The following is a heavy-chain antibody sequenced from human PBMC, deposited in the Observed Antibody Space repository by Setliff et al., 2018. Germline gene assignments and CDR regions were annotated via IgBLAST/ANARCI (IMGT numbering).Heavy chain of an antibody. CDR3: AREGSGWYYDY. D-gene: IGHD6-19*01. V-gene: IGHV1-69*13. Sequence: SVKVSCKASGDTSTTYAIHWVRQAPGQGLEWMGGIIPIFGTANYAQKFQGRVTITADESTSTAYMELSSLRSEDTAVYYCAREGSGWYYDYWGQGTLVTV. J-gene: IGHJ4*02. CDR1: GDTSTTYA. CDR2: IIPIFGTA.